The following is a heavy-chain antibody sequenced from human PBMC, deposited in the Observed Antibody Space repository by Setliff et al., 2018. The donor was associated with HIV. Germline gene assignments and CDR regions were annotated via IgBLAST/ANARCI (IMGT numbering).Heavy chain of an antibody. J-gene: IGHJ3*01. CDR3: ATEGAGGSYQRASALDV. D-gene: IGHD1-26*01. Sequence: SETLSLTCTVSGGSISSGSYYWSWIRQPAGKGLEWIGRIYTTGITNYIPSLKSRVTISLDTSKNQFSLKLSSVTAADTAVYYCATEGAGGSYQRASALDVWGQGTMVTVSS. CDR1: GGSISSGSYY. V-gene: IGHV4-61*02. CDR2: IYTTGIT.